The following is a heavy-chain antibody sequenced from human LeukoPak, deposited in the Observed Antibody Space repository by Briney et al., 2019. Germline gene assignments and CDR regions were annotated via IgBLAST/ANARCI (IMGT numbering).Heavy chain of an antibody. J-gene: IGHJ4*02. Sequence: PGGSLRLSCAASGFTISSYGMHWVRQAPSKGLEWVAVISYDGSNKYYADSVKGRFTISRDNSKNTLYLQMNSLRAEDTAVYYCAKAQDGDYVDYWGQGTLVTVSS. V-gene: IGHV3-30*18. D-gene: IGHD4-17*01. CDR3: AKAQDGDYVDY. CDR2: ISYDGSNK. CDR1: GFTISSYG.